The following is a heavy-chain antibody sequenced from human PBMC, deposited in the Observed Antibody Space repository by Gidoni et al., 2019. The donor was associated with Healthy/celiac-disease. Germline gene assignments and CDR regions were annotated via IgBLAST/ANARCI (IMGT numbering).Heavy chain of an antibody. D-gene: IGHD2-21*02. CDR2: IYYSGST. J-gene: IGHJ4*02. CDR1: GGPLSSGGYY. V-gene: IGHV4-31*03. Sequence: QVQLQESGPGLVKPSQTLSLTCTVSGGPLSSGGYYWSWIRQHPGKGLEWIGYIYYSGSTYYNPSLKSRVTISVDTSKNQFSLKLSSVTAADTAVYYCARAMTLAYCGGDCYHFDYWGQGTLVTVSS. CDR3: ARAMTLAYCGGDCYHFDY.